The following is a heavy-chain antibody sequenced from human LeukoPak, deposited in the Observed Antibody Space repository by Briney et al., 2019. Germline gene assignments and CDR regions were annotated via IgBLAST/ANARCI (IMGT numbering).Heavy chain of an antibody. J-gene: IGHJ4*02. V-gene: IGHV3-23*01. CDR2: ISANGGST. D-gene: IGHD3-10*01. Sequence: GGSLRLACAASGFTSTTSAMNWVRQAPGKGLEWVSGISANGGSTYYADSVKGRFTISRDNSKNTLYLQMGSLRAEDMAVYYCASGYYYGSGAQSDYWGQGTLVTVSS. CDR1: GFTSTTSA. CDR3: ASGYYYGSGAQSDY.